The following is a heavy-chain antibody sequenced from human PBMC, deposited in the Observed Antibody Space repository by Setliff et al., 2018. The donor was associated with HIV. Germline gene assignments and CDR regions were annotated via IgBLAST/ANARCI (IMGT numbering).Heavy chain of an antibody. Sequence: GGSLRLSCAASGFTFGDYAIHWVRQAPGKGLEWVAVISYDGSYKNYAESVKGRFTISRDNSKNTLYLQMNSLRAEDTAVYYCAKLQEGHVYSHYDSWGQGTLVTVSS. CDR3: AKLQEGHVYSHYDS. D-gene: IGHD2-21*01. J-gene: IGHJ4*02. V-gene: IGHV3-30*04. CDR1: GFTFGDYA. CDR2: ISYDGSYK.